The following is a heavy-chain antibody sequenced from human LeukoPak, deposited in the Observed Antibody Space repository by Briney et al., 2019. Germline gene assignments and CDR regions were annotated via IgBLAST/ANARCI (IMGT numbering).Heavy chain of an antibody. J-gene: IGHJ6*03. CDR1: GGSISSYY. CDR2: TSDSGST. V-gene: IGHV4-59*08. CDR3: ARPVKGYIDSYHYMDV. D-gene: IGHD5-18*01. Sequence: PSETLSLTCTVSGGSISSYYWSWIRQPPGKGLEWIGYTSDSGSTNYNPSLKGRVTIFADTSKNQFSLRLSSVTAADTAVYFCARPVKGYIDSYHYMDVWGKGTTVTVSS.